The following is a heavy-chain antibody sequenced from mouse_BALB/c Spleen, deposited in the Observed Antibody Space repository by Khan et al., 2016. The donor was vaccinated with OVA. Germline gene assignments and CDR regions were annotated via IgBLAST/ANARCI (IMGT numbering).Heavy chain of an antibody. Sequence: VQLVESGPELVKPGASVKISCKASGYSFTTYYIHWVKQRPGKSLEWIGYINPFTGYSTYNQKFKDKATLTADKSSSTAYMQLSSLTSEDSAVYYCARNDCTSPFDYWGQGTPVTVSA. CDR2: INPFTGYS. CDR1: GYSFTTYY. J-gene: IGHJ3*01. CDR3: ARNDCTSPFDY. V-gene: IGHV1-42*01.